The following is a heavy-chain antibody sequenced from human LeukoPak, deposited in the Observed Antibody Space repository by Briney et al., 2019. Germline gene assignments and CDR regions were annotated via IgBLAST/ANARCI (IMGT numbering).Heavy chain of an antibody. J-gene: IGHJ4*02. CDR3: GFSEGDF. Sequence: SQTLSLTCTVSAGCMNNGGHFWTWIRQPAGKGLEWIGRIFTGGNTNYNPSLEKRLTMSIDTSKNQFSLELSSVTAADTAMYFCGFSEGDFWGQGALVTVSS. CDR1: AGCMNNGGHF. V-gene: IGHV4-61*02. D-gene: IGHD6-25*01. CDR2: IFTGGNT.